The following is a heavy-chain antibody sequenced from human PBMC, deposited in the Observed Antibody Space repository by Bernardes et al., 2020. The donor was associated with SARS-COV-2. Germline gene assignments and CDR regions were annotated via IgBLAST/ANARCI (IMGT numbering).Heavy chain of an antibody. V-gene: IGHV4-39*01. J-gene: IGHJ4*02. CDR3: ARQHLGGVTIFGVVTTDRYFDY. D-gene: IGHD3-3*01. Sequence: SETLSLTCTVSGGSISSSSYYWGWIRQPPGKGLEWIGNIYYSGSTYYNPSLKSRVTISVDTSKNQFSLKLSSETAADTAVYYCARQHLGGVTIFGVVTTDRYFDYWGQGTLVTVSS. CDR2: IYYSGST. CDR1: GGSISSSSYY.